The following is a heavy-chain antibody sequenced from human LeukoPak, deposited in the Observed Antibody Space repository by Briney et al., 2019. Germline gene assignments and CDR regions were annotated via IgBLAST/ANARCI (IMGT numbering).Heavy chain of an antibody. CDR2: IYPGGSDT. J-gene: IGHJ4*02. CDR3: ARRKRRYDFWSGYYAFDY. CDR1: GYSFTSYW. D-gene: IGHD3-3*01. V-gene: IGHV5-51*01. Sequence: GESLKISCKGSGYSFTSYWIGWVRQMPGKGLEWMGIIYPGGSDTRYSPPFQGQVTISADKSISTAYLQWSSLKASDTAMYYCARRKRRYDFWSGYYAFDYWGQGTLVTVSS.